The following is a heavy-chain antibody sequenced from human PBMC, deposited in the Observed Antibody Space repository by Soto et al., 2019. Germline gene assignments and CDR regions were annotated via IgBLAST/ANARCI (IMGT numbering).Heavy chain of an antibody. Sequence: QMQLQASGPGPVKPSETLSLTCTVSGGSISTYYWSWIRQPAGRGLEWIARNYISGSTNDHPSLNSRVTMSLDTSKNQFSLKVTSVTAADTAVYYCARAGVGNHYGMDVWGQGTTVAVSS. CDR3: ARAGVGNHYGMDV. D-gene: IGHD1-1*01. J-gene: IGHJ6*02. V-gene: IGHV4-4*07. CDR1: GGSISTYY. CDR2: NYISGST.